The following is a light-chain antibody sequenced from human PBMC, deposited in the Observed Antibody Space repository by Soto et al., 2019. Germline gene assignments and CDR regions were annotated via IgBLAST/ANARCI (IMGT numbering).Light chain of an antibody. CDR3: QQRSTWPPWT. V-gene: IGKV3-11*01. Sequence: EIVLTQSPATLSLPPGERATLSCRASQSVSTLIAWYQQKPGQAPRLLIYDVSNRATGIPGRFSGSGSGTDFTLTISSLEPEDFAVYYCQQRSTWPPWTFGQGTKVEIK. J-gene: IGKJ1*01. CDR1: QSVSTL. CDR2: DVS.